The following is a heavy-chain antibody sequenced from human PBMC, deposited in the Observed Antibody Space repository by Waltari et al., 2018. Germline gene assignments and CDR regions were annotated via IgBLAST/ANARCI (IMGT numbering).Heavy chain of an antibody. CDR3: ASSSFCSSTTCYLGY. Sequence: QVRLAQSAAEVKKPGASVKVSCKASGYLFSSYGISWVRQAPGQGLEWMGWNGAYNGNTDYAQKFRGRVTLTTDRSTNTAYMELRSLRSDDTAFYYCASSSFCSSTTCYLGYWGQGTLVTVSS. CDR2: NGAYNGNT. J-gene: IGHJ4*02. CDR1: GYLFSSYG. V-gene: IGHV1-18*01. D-gene: IGHD2-2*01.